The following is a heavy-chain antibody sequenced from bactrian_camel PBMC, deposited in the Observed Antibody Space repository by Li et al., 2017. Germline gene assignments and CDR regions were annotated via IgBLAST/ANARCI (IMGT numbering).Heavy chain of an antibody. V-gene: IGHV3S1*01. D-gene: IGHD2*01. CDR2: IATGSGNT. Sequence: HVQLVESGGGSVQAGGSLRLSCAASGYTYSRNCMAWFRQAPGKEREGVARIATGSGNTYYADSVKGRFTISQDNAKNTVYLQMNSLKPEDTAMYYCAARGPYCYTKLSVRDFTYWGQGTQVTVS. J-gene: IGHJ6*01. CDR3: AARGPYCYTKLSVRDFTY. CDR1: GYTYSRNC.